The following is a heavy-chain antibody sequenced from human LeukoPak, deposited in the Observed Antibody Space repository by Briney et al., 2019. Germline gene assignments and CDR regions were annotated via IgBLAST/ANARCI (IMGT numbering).Heavy chain of an antibody. J-gene: IGHJ4*02. V-gene: IGHV1-18*01. Sequence: ASVKVSCKTSGYTFTTYNIAWVRQAPGQGLEWVGWVSTYNGNTDYAQTVQGRVAMTTDTSTNTAYMELSRLRSDDTAVYYCARDRGDYWGQGTLVTVSS. CDR3: ARDRGDY. CDR2: VSTYNGNT. D-gene: IGHD3-10*01. CDR1: GYTFTTYN.